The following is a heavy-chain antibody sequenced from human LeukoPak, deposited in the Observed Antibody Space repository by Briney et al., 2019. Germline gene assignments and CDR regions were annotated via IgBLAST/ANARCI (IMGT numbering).Heavy chain of an antibody. D-gene: IGHD5-24*01. CDR1: GYTFTGYY. CDR2: INPNSGGT. V-gene: IGHV1-2*02. J-gene: IGHJ4*02. Sequence: ASVKVSCKASGYTFTGYYMHWVRQAPGQGLEWMGWINPNSGGTNYAQKFQGRVTMTRDTSISTAYMELSRLRSDDTAVYYCARDPFREMATIRIFDYWGQGTLVTVSS. CDR3: ARDPFREMATIRIFDY.